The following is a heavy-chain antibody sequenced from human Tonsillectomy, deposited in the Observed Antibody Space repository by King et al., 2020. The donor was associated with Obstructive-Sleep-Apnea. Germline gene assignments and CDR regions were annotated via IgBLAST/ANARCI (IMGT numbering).Heavy chain of an antibody. CDR1: GFSLSTSGVG. Sequence: ITLKESGPKLVKPTQTLTLTCTFSGFSLSTSGVGVGCIRQPPGKALEWLALIYWDDDKRYSPSLKSRLTITKDTSKNQVVLTMTNMDPVDTATYYCAHGSYNWNLDYWGQGTLVTVSS. D-gene: IGHD1-20*01. CDR2: IYWDDDK. CDR3: AHGSYNWNLDY. V-gene: IGHV2-5*02. J-gene: IGHJ4*02.